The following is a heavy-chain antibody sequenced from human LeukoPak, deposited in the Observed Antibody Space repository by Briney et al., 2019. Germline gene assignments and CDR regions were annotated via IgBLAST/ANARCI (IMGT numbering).Heavy chain of an antibody. V-gene: IGHV3-9*01. Sequence: GGSLRLSCAASGFFFDDYGMHWVRQVPGKGLEWVSGISWQSNTRKYADSVRGRFTISRDNAKNSLYLQMNSLRLEDTAVYYCARENLAAAADYWGQGTVVTVSS. D-gene: IGHD6-25*01. CDR1: GFFFDDYG. J-gene: IGHJ4*02. CDR2: ISWQSNTR. CDR3: ARENLAAAADY.